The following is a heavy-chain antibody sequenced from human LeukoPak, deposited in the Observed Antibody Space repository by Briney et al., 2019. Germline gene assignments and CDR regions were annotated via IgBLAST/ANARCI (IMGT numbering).Heavy chain of an antibody. V-gene: IGHV4-38-2*02. CDR3: ARVTTGGGPLDS. J-gene: IGHJ4*02. D-gene: IGHD1-14*01. CDR1: GYSINSGYY. Sequence: PSETLSLTCTVSGYSINSGYYWGWIRQSPGKGLEWIGNIYHSGSTYHNPSLKSRVTISVDTSKNQFSLKLSSVTAADTAVYYCARVTTGGGPLDSWGQGTLVTVSS. CDR2: IYHSGST.